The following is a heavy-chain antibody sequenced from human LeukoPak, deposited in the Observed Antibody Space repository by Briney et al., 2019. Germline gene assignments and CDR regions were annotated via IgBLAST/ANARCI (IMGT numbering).Heavy chain of an antibody. V-gene: IGHV1-69*06. Sequence: SVKVSCKASGYTFTGYYMHWVRQAPGQGLEWMGGIIPIFGTANYAQKFQGRVTITADKSTSTAYMELSSLRSEDTAVYYCARDDPNYYYMDVWGKGTTVTVSS. CDR3: ARDDPNYYYMDV. CDR2: IIPIFGTA. CDR1: GYTFTGYY. J-gene: IGHJ6*03.